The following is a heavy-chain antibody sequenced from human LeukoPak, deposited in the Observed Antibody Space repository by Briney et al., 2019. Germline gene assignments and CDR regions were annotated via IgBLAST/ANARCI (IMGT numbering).Heavy chain of an antibody. CDR1: GGSFSGYY. D-gene: IGHD6-19*01. CDR2: INHSGRT. J-gene: IGHJ4*02. V-gene: IGHV4-34*01. Sequence: SETLSLTCAVDGGSFSGYYCSWIRQPPGKGLEWIGEINHSGRTNYNPSLKSRVTISVDTSKNQFSLKLSSVTAADTAVYYCARARAVAGPDYWGQGTLVSVSS. CDR3: ARARAVAGPDY.